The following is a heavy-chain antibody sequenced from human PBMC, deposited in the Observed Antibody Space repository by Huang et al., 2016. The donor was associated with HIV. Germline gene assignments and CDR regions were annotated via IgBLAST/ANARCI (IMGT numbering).Heavy chain of an antibody. CDR1: GYMFTKYW. Sequence: EVQLVQSGAEVKKPGESLKISCKGSGYMFTKYWIGWVRQMPGNGLEWIGIIYPGDSDTRYSPSFQGQVTISADKSITTAYLQWSSLKASDTAIYYCARHDGARPGWVDNWGQGTLVTVSS. D-gene: IGHD4-17*01. CDR3: ARHDGARPGWVDN. J-gene: IGHJ5*02. CDR2: IYPGDSDT. V-gene: IGHV5-51*01.